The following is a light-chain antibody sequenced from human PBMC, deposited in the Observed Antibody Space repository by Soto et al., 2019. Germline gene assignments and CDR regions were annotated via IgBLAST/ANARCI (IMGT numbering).Light chain of an antibody. CDR2: DVS. V-gene: IGLV2-11*01. J-gene: IGLJ2*01. CDR3: SSYTSSSTLV. Sequence: QSVLTQPRSVSGSPGQSVTISCTGTSRDVGAYVSWYQQHPGKAPKLIIYDVSKWPSGVPDRFSGSKSGNTASLTISGLQAEDEADYYCSSYTSSSTLVFGGGTKLTVL. CDR1: SRDVGAY.